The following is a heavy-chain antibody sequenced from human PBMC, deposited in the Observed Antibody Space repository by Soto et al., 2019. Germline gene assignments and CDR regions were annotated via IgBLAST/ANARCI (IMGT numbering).Heavy chain of an antibody. V-gene: IGHV4-34*01. CDR1: GGSFSDYQ. CDR3: VREMFYYGSGVSRHWYLDL. CDR2: INHSGGT. Sequence: PSETLSLTCVVYGGSFSDYQWSWIRQPPGEGLEWIGEINHSGGTNFNPSLKSRVTISVDTSNNLFSLKLTSVTAADTAVYFCVREMFYYGSGVSRHWYLDLWGRGTLVTVSS. D-gene: IGHD3-10*01. J-gene: IGHJ2*01.